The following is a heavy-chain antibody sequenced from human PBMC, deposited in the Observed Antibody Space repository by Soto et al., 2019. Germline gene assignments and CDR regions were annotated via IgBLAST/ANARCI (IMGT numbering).Heavy chain of an antibody. CDR3: ARDDEDITAAGVY. V-gene: IGHV4-4*07. D-gene: IGHD6-13*01. CDR1: GGSISGYY. J-gene: IGHJ4*02. CDR2: IYTTGST. Sequence: QVQLQESGPGLVKPSETLSLTCTVSGGSISGYYWSWIRQPAGKGLECIGRIYTTGSTNYNPSFKSRVTMSLDTSKNQFSLKLSSVTAADTAVYYCARDDEDITAAGVYWGQGTLVTVSS.